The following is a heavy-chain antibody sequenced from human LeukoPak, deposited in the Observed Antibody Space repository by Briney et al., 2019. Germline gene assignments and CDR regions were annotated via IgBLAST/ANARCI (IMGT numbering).Heavy chain of an antibody. Sequence: SETLSLTCTVSGGSISSYYWSWIRQPPGKGLEWIGYIYYSGSTNYNPSLKSRVSISIGTSKSQFSLKLTSAAAADTAIYYCATGRSIRYFDYWGQGTLLSVSS. V-gene: IGHV4-59*08. J-gene: IGHJ4*02. CDR2: IYYSGST. CDR1: GGSISSYY. CDR3: ATGRSIRYFDY. D-gene: IGHD3-9*01.